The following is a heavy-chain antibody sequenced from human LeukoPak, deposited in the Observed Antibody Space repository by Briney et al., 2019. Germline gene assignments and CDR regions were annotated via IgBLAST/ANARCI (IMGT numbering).Heavy chain of an antibody. CDR1: GDSISSSNW. Sequence: SGTLSLTCAVSGDSISSSNWWNWVRQPPGKGLEWIGEIYHSGSTNYNPSLKSRVTISVDKSKNHFSLKLSSLTAADTAVYYCASYYDFWSGYSSLHYFDYWGQGTLVTVSS. CDR2: IYHSGST. D-gene: IGHD3-3*01. CDR3: ASYYDFWSGYSSLHYFDY. V-gene: IGHV4-4*02. J-gene: IGHJ4*02.